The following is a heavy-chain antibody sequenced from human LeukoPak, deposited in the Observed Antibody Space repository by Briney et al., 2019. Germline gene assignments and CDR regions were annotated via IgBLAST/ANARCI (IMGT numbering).Heavy chain of an antibody. D-gene: IGHD3-22*01. J-gene: IGHJ4*02. CDR3: ARDLDYYDSSGYYGHFDY. V-gene: IGHV3-53*01. Sequence: RGGSLRLFCAASGFTESSNYMRWVRHAPGEGLEWVSVIYSGGSTFYADSVKGRFTISRENSSNTLYRQMDSLRAEDTAVYYCARDLDYYDSSGYYGHFDYWGQGTLVTVSS. CDR2: IYSGGST. CDR1: GFTESSNY.